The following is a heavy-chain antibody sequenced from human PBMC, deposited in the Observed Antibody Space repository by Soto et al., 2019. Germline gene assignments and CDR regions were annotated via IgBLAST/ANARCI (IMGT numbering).Heavy chain of an antibody. D-gene: IGHD4-17*01. CDR3: AKRLKGDYGEGVLPDYYGMDV. V-gene: IGHV3-23*01. CDR2: ISGSGGST. J-gene: IGHJ6*02. Sequence: GGSLRLSCAASGFTFSSYAMGWVRQAPGKGLEWVSAISGSGGSTYYADSVKGRFTISRDNSKNTLYLQMNSLRAEDTAVYYCAKRLKGDYGEGVLPDYYGMDVWGQGTTVTVSS. CDR1: GFTFSSYA.